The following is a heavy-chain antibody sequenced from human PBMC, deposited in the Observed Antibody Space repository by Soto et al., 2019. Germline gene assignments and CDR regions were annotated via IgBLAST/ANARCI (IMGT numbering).Heavy chain of an antibody. Sequence: PGGSLRLSCAASGFTFSSYWMSWVRQAPGKGLEWVANIKQDGSEKYYVDSVKGRFTISRDNAKNSLYLQMNSLRAEDTAVYYCARDLSSSWYWVTGVSGLAYYGMDVWGQGTTVTVSS. CDR1: GFTFSSYW. CDR2: IKQDGSEK. CDR3: ARDLSSSWYWVTGVSGLAYYGMDV. D-gene: IGHD6-13*01. J-gene: IGHJ6*02. V-gene: IGHV3-7*03.